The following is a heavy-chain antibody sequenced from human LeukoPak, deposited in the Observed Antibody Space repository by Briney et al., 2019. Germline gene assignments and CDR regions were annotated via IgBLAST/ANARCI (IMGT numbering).Heavy chain of an antibody. V-gene: IGHV3-30*18. CDR3: TKGTIWLPFDY. J-gene: IGHJ4*02. CDR1: GFTFSTSV. CDR2: ISYDGNNK. D-gene: IGHD5-18*01. Sequence: GGSLRLSCAASGFTFSTSVMHWVRQAPGKGLEWVAVISYDGNNKYYADSVKGRFTIPRDNSKNTLYLQMNSLRAEDTAVYYCTKGTIWLPFDYWGQGTLVTVSS.